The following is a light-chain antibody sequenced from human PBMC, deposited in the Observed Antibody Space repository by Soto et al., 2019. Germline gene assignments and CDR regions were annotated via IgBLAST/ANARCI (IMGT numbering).Light chain of an antibody. V-gene: IGKV3D-20*02. J-gene: IGKJ5*01. Sequence: EIVLTQSPGTLSLSPGERATLSCRASQSVSNNYLAWYQQKPGQAPRLLIYGASSRATGIPARFSGSGSGTDFTLTISSLQPEDFSVYYCQQRSNWPSITFGQGTRLEIK. CDR2: GAS. CDR1: QSVSNNY. CDR3: QQRSNWPSIT.